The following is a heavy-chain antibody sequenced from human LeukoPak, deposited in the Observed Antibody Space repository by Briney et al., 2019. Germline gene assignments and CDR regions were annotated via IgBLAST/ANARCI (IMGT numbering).Heavy chain of an antibody. Sequence: SETLSLTCTVSGGSISSYYWSWIWQPPGKGLEWIGYIYYSGSTNYNPSLKSRVTISVDTSKNQFSLKLSSVTAADTAVYYCARVIAAAGTQWFDPWGQGTLVTVSS. J-gene: IGHJ5*02. CDR1: GGSISSYY. CDR3: ARVIAAAGTQWFDP. CDR2: IYYSGST. V-gene: IGHV4-59*08. D-gene: IGHD6-13*01.